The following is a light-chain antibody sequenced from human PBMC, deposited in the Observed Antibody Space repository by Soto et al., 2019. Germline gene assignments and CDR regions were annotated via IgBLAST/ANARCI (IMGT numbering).Light chain of an antibody. CDR1: QSVSSN. J-gene: IGKJ5*01. CDR3: QQYNKWPLIT. Sequence: EIVMTPSPATLSVSPGERATLYCRASQSVSSNLAWYQQKPGQAPRLLISDASTRATGIPARFSGSGSGTDFTLTISSLQSEDFAVYYCQQYNKWPLITFGQGTRLEIK. V-gene: IGKV3-15*01. CDR2: DAS.